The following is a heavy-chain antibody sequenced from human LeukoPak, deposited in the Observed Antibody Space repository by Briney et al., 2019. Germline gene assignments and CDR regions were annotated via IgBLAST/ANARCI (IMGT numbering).Heavy chain of an antibody. Sequence: ASVKVSCKASGYTFTGYYMHWVRQAPGQGLEWMGWINPNSGGTNYAQKFQGRVTMTRDTSISTAYMELSRLRSDDTAVYYCARSRWLQARFDYWGQGTLVTDSS. V-gene: IGHV1-2*02. CDR3: ARSRWLQARFDY. CDR1: GYTFTGYY. J-gene: IGHJ4*02. CDR2: INPNSGGT. D-gene: IGHD5-24*01.